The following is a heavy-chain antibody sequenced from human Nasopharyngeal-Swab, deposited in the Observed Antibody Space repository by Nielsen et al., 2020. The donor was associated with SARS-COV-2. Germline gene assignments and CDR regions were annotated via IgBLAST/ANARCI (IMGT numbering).Heavy chain of an antibody. CDR2: INPNSGGT. J-gene: IGHJ6*03. Sequence: ASVKVSCKASGYTFTGYYMHWVRQASGQGLEWMGRINPNSGGTNYAQKFQGRVTMTRDTSISTAYMELSRLRSDDTAVYYCARVSEYYYYMDVWGKGTTVTVSS. CDR1: GYTFTGYY. V-gene: IGHV1-2*06. CDR3: ARVSEYYYYMDV.